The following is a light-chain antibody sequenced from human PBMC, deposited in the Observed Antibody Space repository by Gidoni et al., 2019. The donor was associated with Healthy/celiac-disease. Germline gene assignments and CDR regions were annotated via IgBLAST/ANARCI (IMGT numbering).Light chain of an antibody. V-gene: IGLV3-19*01. J-gene: IGLJ1*01. Sequence: SSALTKDPAVAVALGQTVRLTCQGDSLRSYYASWYQQQPGQAPVLVIYGKNNLPSGIPDRFSGSSSGNTASLTITGAQAEDEADYYCNSRDSSGNLYVFGTGTKVTVL. CDR1: SLRSYY. CDR3: NSRDSSGNLYV. CDR2: GKN.